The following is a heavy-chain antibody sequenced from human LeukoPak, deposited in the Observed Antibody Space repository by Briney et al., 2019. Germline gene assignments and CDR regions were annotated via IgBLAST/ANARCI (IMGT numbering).Heavy chain of an antibody. Sequence: PGRSLRLSCAASGFTFSNYGMHWVRQAPGKGLEWVSVISFDGSAKYYADSVKGRFTISRDNSKNTLYPQMTSLRAEDTAVYYCAKDRVTAAGYYFDYWGQGTLVTVSS. CDR3: AKDRVTAAGYYFDY. CDR1: GFTFSNYG. D-gene: IGHD6-13*01. J-gene: IGHJ4*02. V-gene: IGHV3-30*18. CDR2: ISFDGSAK.